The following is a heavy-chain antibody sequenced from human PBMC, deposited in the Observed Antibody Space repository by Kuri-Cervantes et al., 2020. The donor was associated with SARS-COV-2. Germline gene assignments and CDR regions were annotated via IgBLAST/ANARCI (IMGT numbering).Heavy chain of an antibody. Sequence: GGSLRLSCAASGFTFSSYSMNWVRQAPGKGLEWVSSISSSSSYIYYADSVKGRFTISRDNAKNSLYLQMNSLRAEDTAVYYCARGRKVRFLEWTNGGYYYYMDVWGKGTTVTVSS. D-gene: IGHD3-3*01. V-gene: IGHV3-21*04. CDR1: GFTFSSYS. J-gene: IGHJ6*03. CDR2: ISSSSSYI. CDR3: ARGRKVRFLEWTNGGYYYYMDV.